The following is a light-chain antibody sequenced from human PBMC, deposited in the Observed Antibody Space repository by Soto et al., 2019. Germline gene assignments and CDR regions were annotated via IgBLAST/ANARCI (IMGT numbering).Light chain of an antibody. CDR1: QSVSSSY. V-gene: IGKV3-20*01. CDR2: GAS. J-gene: IGKJ1*01. Sequence: EIVLTQSPGTLSLSPGERATLSCRASQSVSSSYLAGYQQKPGQAPRLLIYGASSRATGIPDRFSGSGSGTDFALTISRLEPVDFAVYYCPQYGSSPWTFGQGTKVEIK. CDR3: PQYGSSPWT.